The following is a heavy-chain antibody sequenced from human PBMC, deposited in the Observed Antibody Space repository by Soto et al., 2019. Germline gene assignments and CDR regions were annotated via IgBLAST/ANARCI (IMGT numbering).Heavy chain of an antibody. CDR2: IIPIFGTA. Sequence: SVKVSCKASGGTFSSYAISWVRQAPGQGLEWMGGIIPIFGTANYAQKFQGRVTITADESTSTAYMELSSLRSEDTAVYYCARDGVVVAAPYGMDVWGQGTTVTVSS. CDR1: GGTFSSYA. V-gene: IGHV1-69*13. D-gene: IGHD2-15*01. J-gene: IGHJ6*02. CDR3: ARDGVVVAAPYGMDV.